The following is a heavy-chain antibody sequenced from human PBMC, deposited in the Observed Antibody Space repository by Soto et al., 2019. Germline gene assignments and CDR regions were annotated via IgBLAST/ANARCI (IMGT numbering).Heavy chain of an antibody. CDR3: ARLVTEGATFREDAFEL. CDR2: ISTFNGKT. CDR1: RYTFTSHG. D-gene: IGHD1-26*01. V-gene: IGHV1-18*01. J-gene: IGHJ3*01. Sequence: QVQLVQSGGDVKTPGASVKVSCTTFRYTFTSHGIAWVRQAPGQGLEWMGWISTFNGKTDYAQKFQGRVTMTADTLTSTVHMELRSLRSDYTAVYYCARLVTEGATFREDAFELWGQGTKGTVSS.